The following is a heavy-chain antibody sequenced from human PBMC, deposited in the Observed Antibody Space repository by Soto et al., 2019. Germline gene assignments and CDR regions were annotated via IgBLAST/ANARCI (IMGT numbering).Heavy chain of an antibody. V-gene: IGHV1-2*04. CDR2: INPNSGGT. D-gene: IGHD2-2*01. J-gene: IGHJ5*02. CDR3: ARGYCSSTSCYEGWFDP. CDR1: GYTFTGYY. Sequence: QVPLVQSGAEVKKPGASVKVSCKASGYTFTGYYMHWVRQAPGQGLEWMGWINPNSGGTNYAQKFQGWVTMTRDTSISTAYMELSRLRSDDTAVYYCARGYCSSTSCYEGWFDPWGQGTLVTVSS.